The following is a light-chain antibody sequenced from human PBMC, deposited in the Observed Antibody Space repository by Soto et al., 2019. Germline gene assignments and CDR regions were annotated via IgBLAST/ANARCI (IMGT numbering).Light chain of an antibody. V-gene: IGLV1-40*01. CDR2: GDN. J-gene: IGLJ2*01. Sequence: QSVLTQPPSVSGAPGQRVTIPCTGSSSTIGSFYDVHWYQQLPGTVPKLLIYGDNNRPSGVPDRFSASKSGTSASLAITGLQAEDEADYYCQSYDNRLNHVVFGGGTKLTVL. CDR1: SSTIGSFYD. CDR3: QSYDNRLNHVV.